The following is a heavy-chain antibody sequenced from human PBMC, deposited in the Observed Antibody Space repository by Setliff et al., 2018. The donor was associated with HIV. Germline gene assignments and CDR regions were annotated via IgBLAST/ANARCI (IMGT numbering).Heavy chain of an antibody. V-gene: IGHV1-18*01. CDR1: GYTFNDYG. Sequence: ASVMVSCKASGYTFNDYGISWVRQAPGHGLEWMGWISGHNGYTNYAQKVQDRVTMTTDTSTSTAYMELRGLRSDDTAVYYCARDRSSTGDYNEEHLFEYWGQGTQVTVSS. CDR3: ARDRSSTGDYNEEHLFEY. J-gene: IGHJ4*02. D-gene: IGHD3-22*01. CDR2: ISGHNGYT.